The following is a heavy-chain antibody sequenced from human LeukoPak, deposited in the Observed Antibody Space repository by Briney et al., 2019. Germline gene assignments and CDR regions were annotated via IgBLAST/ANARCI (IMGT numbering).Heavy chain of an antibody. CDR1: GFTFSSYA. Sequence: PGGSLRLSCAASGFTFSSYAMSWVRQAPGKGLEWVSAISGSGGSTYYADSVKGRFTISRDNSKNTLYLQMNSLRAEDTAVYYCAKGALWFGELLYDYFDYWGQGTLVTVSS. CDR2: ISGSGGST. J-gene: IGHJ4*02. D-gene: IGHD3-10*01. V-gene: IGHV3-23*01. CDR3: AKGALWFGELLYDYFDY.